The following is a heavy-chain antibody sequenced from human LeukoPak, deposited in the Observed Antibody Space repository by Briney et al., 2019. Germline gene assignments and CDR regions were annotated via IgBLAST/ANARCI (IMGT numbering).Heavy chain of an antibody. CDR1: GFIFSSFA. V-gene: IGHV3-23*01. Sequence: GGSLRLSCAASGFIFSSFAMNWVRQAPGKGLEWVSIISGNGDTTYYTDSVKGRFIISRDNSENTLYLQMNSLRAEDTAVYYCATLERGYAVAVDYWGQGTLVTVSS. J-gene: IGHJ4*02. CDR2: ISGNGDTT. CDR3: ATLERGYAVAVDY. D-gene: IGHD6-19*01.